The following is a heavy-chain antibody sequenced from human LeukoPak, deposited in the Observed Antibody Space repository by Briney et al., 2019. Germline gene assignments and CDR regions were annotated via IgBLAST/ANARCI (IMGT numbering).Heavy chain of an antibody. D-gene: IGHD5-12*01. CDR3: ANCPSGSGYGYLDL. CDR2: ISYDGSNK. J-gene: IGHJ4*02. CDR1: GFTFSNYA. V-gene: IGHV3-30-3*01. Sequence: GRSLRLSCAASGFTFSNYAMHWVRQAPGKGLEWVAVISYDGSNKYYAGSVKGRFTITRDNFENTLYLEMNSLRVEDTAVYYCANCPSGSGYGYLDLWGQGALVTVSS.